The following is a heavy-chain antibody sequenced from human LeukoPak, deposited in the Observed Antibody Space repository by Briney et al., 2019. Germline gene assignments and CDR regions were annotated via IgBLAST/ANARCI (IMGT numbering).Heavy chain of an antibody. CDR1: GGSISSYY. CDR3: ARSFRASSGGYFDY. J-gene: IGHJ4*02. CDR2: IYYSGST. V-gene: IGHV4-59*01. D-gene: IGHD2-15*01. Sequence: PSETLSLTCTVSGGSISSYYWSWIRQPPGKGLEWIGYIYYSGSTNYNPSLKSRVTISVDTSKNQFSLKLSSVTAADTAVYYCARSFRASSGGYFDYWGQGTLVTVSS.